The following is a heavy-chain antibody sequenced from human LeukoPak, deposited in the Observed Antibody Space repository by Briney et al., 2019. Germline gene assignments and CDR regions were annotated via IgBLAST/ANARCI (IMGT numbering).Heavy chain of an antibody. CDR2: IYYSGST. CDR3: ARGGESIAAAGNFDY. D-gene: IGHD6-13*01. J-gene: IGHJ4*02. CDR1: RGSISSYY. V-gene: IGHV4-59*01. Sequence: PSETLSLTCTVPRGSISSYYWSWIRQPPGEGLEWIGYIYYSGSTNYNTSLKSQVTISVDTSKNQFSLKLSSVTAADTAVYYCARGGESIAAAGNFDYWGQGTLVTVSS.